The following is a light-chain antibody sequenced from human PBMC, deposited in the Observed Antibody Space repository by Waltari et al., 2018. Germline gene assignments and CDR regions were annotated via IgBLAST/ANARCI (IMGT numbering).Light chain of an antibody. CDR2: EVN. V-gene: IGLV2-8*01. J-gene: IGLJ2*01. CDR3: SSYAGSNNLL. CDR1: SSDVGGYNY. Sequence: QSALTQPPSASGSPGPSVPISCTGTSSDVGGYNYVSWYQQHPGKAPKVMIYEVNKRPSGVPDRFSGSKSGNTASLTVSGLQAEDEADYYCSSYAGSNNLLFGGGTKLTVL.